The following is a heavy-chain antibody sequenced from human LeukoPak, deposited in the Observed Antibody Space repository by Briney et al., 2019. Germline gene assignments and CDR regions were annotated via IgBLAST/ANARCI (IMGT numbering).Heavy chain of an antibody. CDR3: TRRDFDWFMVGRRPAKDAFDI. CDR1: GGTFSSYA. Sequence: ASVKVSCKASGGTFSSYAISWVRQAPGQGLEWMGGIIPIFGTANYAQKFQGRVTITADESTSTAYMELSSLRSEDTAVYYCTRRDFDWFMVGRRPAKDAFDIWGQGTMVTVSS. J-gene: IGHJ3*02. CDR2: IIPIFGTA. V-gene: IGHV1-69*13. D-gene: IGHD3-9*01.